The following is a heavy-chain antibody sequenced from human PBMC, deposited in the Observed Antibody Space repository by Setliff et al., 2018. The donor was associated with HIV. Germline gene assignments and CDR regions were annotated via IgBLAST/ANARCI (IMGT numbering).Heavy chain of an antibody. CDR2: IYYSGST. CDR3: ARDPEEGDHYNYDF. CDR1: GDSMNSHF. J-gene: IGHJ4*02. Sequence: SETLSLTCTVSGDSMNSHFWNWIRQPPGKGLEWIGNIYYSGSTNYNPSLKSRVTISIDRSKKQFSLKVNSVTAADTAVYYCARDPEEGDHYNYDFWGQGTLVTVSS. V-gene: IGHV4-59*11. D-gene: IGHD4-4*01.